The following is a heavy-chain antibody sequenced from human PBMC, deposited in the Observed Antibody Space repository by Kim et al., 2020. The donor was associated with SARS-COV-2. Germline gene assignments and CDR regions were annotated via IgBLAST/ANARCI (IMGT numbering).Heavy chain of an antibody. CDR1: GGTFNSFS. Sequence: SVKVSCKASGGTFNSFSISWVRQAPGHGLEWMGAIIPILNIPTYAQKFQGRVTSTADESTSTAYMELSSLRSDEKAGYFCSRDVDGYGNDYWGQGTLVTVSS. V-gene: IGHV1-69*10. CDR3: SRDVDGYGNDY. CDR2: IIPILNIP. D-gene: IGHD5-12*01. J-gene: IGHJ4*02.